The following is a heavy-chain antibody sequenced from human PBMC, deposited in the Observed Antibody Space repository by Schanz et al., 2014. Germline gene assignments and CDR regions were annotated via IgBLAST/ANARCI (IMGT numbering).Heavy chain of an antibody. CDR3: ARGSPENMIRGELDY. CDR1: GYTFSDYG. CDR2: ISTFRNEDT. Sequence: QVQLVQSGAEVKKPGASVKVSCKTSGYTFSDYGISWVRQAPGQGPEFMGWISTFRNEDTNSAQRFQGRLTMTTDTSTSTAYMELRSLRSDDTAVYYCARGSPENMIRGELDYWGQGTLVNVSS. D-gene: IGHD3-10*01. J-gene: IGHJ4*02. V-gene: IGHV1-18*01.